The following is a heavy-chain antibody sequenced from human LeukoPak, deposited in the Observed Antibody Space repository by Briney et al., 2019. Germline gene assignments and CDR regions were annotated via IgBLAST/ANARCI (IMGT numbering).Heavy chain of an antibody. V-gene: IGHV4-39*02. CDR3: ARDYGDYAFDP. CDR2: IYYSGST. CDR1: GGSISSSTYY. D-gene: IGHD4-17*01. J-gene: IGHJ5*02. Sequence: SETPSLTCSVSGGSISSSTYYWGWIRQPPGQGLDWIGNIYYSGSTYYNPSLKSRVTISVDTSKNQFSLKLTSVTAADTAVYYCARDYGDYAFDPWGQGTLVTVSS.